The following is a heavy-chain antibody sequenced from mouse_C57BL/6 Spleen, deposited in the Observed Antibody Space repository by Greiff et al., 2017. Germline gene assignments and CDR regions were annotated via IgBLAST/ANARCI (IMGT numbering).Heavy chain of an antibody. D-gene: IGHD2-4*01. J-gene: IGHJ3*01. CDR2: ICPGSGST. Sequence: QVQLQQSGAELMKPGASVKLSCKASGYTFTGYWIEWVKQRPGHGLEWIGEICPGSGSTNYNEKFKGKATFTADTASNTAYMQLSSLTTEDSAIYYGARSSYDYDCFAYWGQGTLVTVSA. V-gene: IGHV1-9*01. CDR3: ARSSYDYDCFAY. CDR1: GYTFTGYW.